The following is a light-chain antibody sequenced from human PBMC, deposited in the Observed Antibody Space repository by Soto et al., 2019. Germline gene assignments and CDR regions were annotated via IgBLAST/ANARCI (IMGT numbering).Light chain of an antibody. CDR2: GES. CDR3: QQYEAVVT. J-gene: IGKJ1*01. V-gene: IGKV3D-15*01. CDR1: QSVASH. Sequence: IVMTQSPATLSVSLGGRATLSCRASQSVASHLAWYHQQPGQAPRLLIYGESTRATGIPDRFSGSGSGTDFTLTISRLEPEDVAVYYCQQYEAVVTFGQGTKVDIK.